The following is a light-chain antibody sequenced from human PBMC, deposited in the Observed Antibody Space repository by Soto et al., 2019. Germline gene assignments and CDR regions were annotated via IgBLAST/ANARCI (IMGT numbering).Light chain of an antibody. CDR2: GAS. V-gene: IGKV3-20*01. Sequence: EIVLTQSPGSLSLSPGESATLSCRASQSVSGSNLAWYQQKPGQAPRLLISGASSRATGIPDRFSGSGSGTDFTLTIGGLEPEDFAVYYCQQYGSSPITFGQGTRLEIK. CDR1: QSVSGSN. CDR3: QQYGSSPIT. J-gene: IGKJ5*01.